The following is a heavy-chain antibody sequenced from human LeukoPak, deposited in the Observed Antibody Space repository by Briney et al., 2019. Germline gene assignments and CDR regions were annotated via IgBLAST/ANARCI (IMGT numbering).Heavy chain of an antibody. CDR3: ARVLTGYPLSWFDP. V-gene: IGHV4-59*01. CDR1: GGSISSYY. J-gene: IGHJ5*02. Sequence: SETLSLTCTVSGGSISSYYWSWLRQPPGKGLEWIGYIYYSGSTNYNPSLKSRVTISVDTSKNQFSLKLSSVTAADTAVYYCARVLTGYPLSWFDPWGQGTLVTVSS. CDR2: IYYSGST. D-gene: IGHD3-9*01.